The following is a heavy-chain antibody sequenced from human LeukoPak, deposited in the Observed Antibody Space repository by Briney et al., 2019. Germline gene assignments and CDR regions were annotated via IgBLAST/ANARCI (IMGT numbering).Heavy chain of an antibody. V-gene: IGHV1-69*05. CDR2: IIPIFGTA. D-gene: IGHD6-13*01. Sequence: ASVKVSCKASGGTFSSYAISWVRQAPGQGLEWMGGIIPIFGTANYAQKFQGRVTMTTDTSTSTAYMELRSLRSDDTAVYYCARDNVAAAGLYYFDCWGQGTLVTVSS. CDR3: ARDNVAAAGLYYFDC. CDR1: GGTFSSYA. J-gene: IGHJ4*02.